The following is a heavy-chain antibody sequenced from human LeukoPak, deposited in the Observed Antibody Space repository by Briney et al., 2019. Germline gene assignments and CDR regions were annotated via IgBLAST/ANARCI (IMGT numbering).Heavy chain of an antibody. D-gene: IGHD3-9*01. V-gene: IGHV3-74*01. CDR1: GFTFSSYW. Sequence: GGSLRLSCAASGFTFSSYWMHWVRQAPGKGLVWVSRINSDGSSTSYADSVNGRFTISRDNAKNTLYLQMNSLRAEDTAVYYCARATYDILTGYYDAFDIWGQGTMVTVSS. CDR2: INSDGSST. CDR3: ARATYDILTGYYDAFDI. J-gene: IGHJ3*02.